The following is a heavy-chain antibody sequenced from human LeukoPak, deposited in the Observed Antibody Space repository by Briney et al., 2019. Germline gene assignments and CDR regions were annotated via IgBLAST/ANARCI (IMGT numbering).Heavy chain of an antibody. Sequence: SETLSLTCSVSGGSISSSSYYWGWIRQPPGKGLEWIGSIYYSGSTYYNPSLKSRVTISVDTSKNQFSLNLSSVTAADTAVYYCARLVVVPAAKRGWFDPWGQGTLVTVSS. CDR1: GGSISSSSYY. CDR3: ARLVVVPAAKRGWFDP. CDR2: IYYSGST. D-gene: IGHD2-2*01. J-gene: IGHJ5*02. V-gene: IGHV4-39*01.